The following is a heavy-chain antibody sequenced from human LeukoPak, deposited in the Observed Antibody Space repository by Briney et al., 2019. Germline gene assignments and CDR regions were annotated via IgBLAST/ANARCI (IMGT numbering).Heavy chain of an antibody. V-gene: IGHV4-4*07. CDR2: IYTSGST. J-gene: IGHJ5*02. Sequence: SETLSLTCTVSGGSISSYYWSWIRQPAGKGLEWIGRIYTSGSTNYNPSLKSRVTISVDTSKNQFSLKLSSVTAADTAVYYCASGVNYGGNPYNWFDPWGQGTLVTVSS. CDR1: GGSISSYY. CDR3: ASGVNYGGNPYNWFDP. D-gene: IGHD4-23*01.